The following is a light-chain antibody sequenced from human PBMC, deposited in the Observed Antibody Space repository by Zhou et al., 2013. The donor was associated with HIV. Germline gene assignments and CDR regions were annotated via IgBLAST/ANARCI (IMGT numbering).Light chain of an antibody. V-gene: IGLV2-14*03. J-gene: IGLJ1*01. CDR2: DVS. CDR3: SSYTTLTTRV. Sequence: QSALTQPASVSGSPGQSITISCTGTSSDVGNYNYVSWYQQHPGKAPKLMIYDVSNRPSGVSNRFSGSKSGHTASLTISGLQAEDEADYYCSSYTTLTTRVFGTGTKVTVL. CDR1: SSDVGNYNY.